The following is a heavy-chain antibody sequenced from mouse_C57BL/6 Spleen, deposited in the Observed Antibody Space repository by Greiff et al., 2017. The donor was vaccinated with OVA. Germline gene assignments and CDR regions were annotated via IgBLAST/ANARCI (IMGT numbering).Heavy chain of an antibody. V-gene: IGHV1-64*01. CDR3: AKTEGEYYGDY. CDR2: INPNSGST. Sequence: QVQLQQPGAELVQPGASVKLTCKASGYTFTSYWMHWVKQRPGQGLEWIGMINPNSGSTNYNEKFKSKATLPVDKSSSTAYMQLISLTSEDSAVYDCAKTEGEYYGDYWGQGTTLTVSS. D-gene: IGHD3-3*01. J-gene: IGHJ2*01. CDR1: GYTFTSYW.